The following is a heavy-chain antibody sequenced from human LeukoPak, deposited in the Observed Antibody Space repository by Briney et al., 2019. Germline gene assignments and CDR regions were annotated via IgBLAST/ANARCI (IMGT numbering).Heavy chain of an antibody. CDR3: ARVNLRGSQYNWFDP. J-gene: IGHJ5*02. V-gene: IGHV1-69*04. CDR1: GYTFTSYD. Sequence: SVKVSCKASGYTFTSYDINWVRQAPGQGLEWMGKITPIIDVSKYAQKFQGRLTITADKSTATVYMELSGLKSEDTAVYYCARVNLRGSQYNWFDPWGQGTLVTVSS. D-gene: IGHD1-1*01. CDR2: ITPIIDVS.